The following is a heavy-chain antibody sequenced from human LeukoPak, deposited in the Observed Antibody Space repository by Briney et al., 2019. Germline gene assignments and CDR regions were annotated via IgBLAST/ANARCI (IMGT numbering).Heavy chain of an antibody. CDR3: ARARQYCYDSSGYQDAFDI. CDR1: GFTFSSYW. V-gene: IGHV3-7*01. CDR2: IKQDGSEK. D-gene: IGHD3-22*01. Sequence: GGSLRLSCAASGFTFSSYWMSWVRQAPGKGLEWVANIKQDGSEKYYVDSVKGRFTISRDNAKNSLYLQMNSLRAEDTAVYYCARARQYCYDSSGYQDAFDIWGQGTMVTVSS. J-gene: IGHJ3*02.